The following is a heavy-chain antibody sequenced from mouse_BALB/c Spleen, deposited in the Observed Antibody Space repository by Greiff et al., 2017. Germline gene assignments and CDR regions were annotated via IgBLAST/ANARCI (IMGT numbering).Heavy chain of an antibody. V-gene: IGHV1-18*01. CDR3: ARKNYGNYGFDY. CDR2: INPNNGGT. D-gene: IGHD2-1*01. J-gene: IGHJ2*01. CDR1: GYTFTDYN. Sequence: VQLQQSGPELVKPGASVKIPCKASGYTFTDYNMDWVKQSHGKSLEWIGDINPNNGGTIYNQKFKGKATLTVDKSSSTAYMELRSLTSEDTAVYYCARKNYGNYGFDYWGQGTTLTVSS.